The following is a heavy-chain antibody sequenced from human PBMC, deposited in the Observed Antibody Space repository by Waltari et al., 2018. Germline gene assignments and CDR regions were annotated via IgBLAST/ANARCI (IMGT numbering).Heavy chain of an antibody. CDR3: VRGRGSSDY. CDR1: GLSFSTYG. J-gene: IGHJ4*02. CDR2: IWSDGSNI. Sequence: QVQLVASGGGVVQPGRSLRLPCAASGLSFSTYGMHWFRQAPGKGLEWVADIWSDGSNIHYADSGKGRFIISRDNSKSTLSLQMNSLRAEDTAVYYCVRGRGSSDYWGQGTLVSVSS. D-gene: IGHD2-15*01. V-gene: IGHV3-33*01.